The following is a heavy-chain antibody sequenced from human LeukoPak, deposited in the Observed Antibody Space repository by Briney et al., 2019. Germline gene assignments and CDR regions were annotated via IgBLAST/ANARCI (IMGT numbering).Heavy chain of an antibody. J-gene: IGHJ4*02. CDR1: GFTFSSYG. CDR2: ISYDGSNK. Sequence: GGSLRLSCAASGFTFSSYGMHWVRQAPGKGLEWVAVISYDGSNKYYADSVKGRFTISRDNSKNTLYLQMNSLRAEDTAVYYCAKISPADDGGTLNDYWGQGTLVTVSS. D-gene: IGHD4-23*01. V-gene: IGHV3-30*18. CDR3: AKISPADDGGTLNDY.